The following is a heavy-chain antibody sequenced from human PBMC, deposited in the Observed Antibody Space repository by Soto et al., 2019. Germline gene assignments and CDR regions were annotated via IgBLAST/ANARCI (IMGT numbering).Heavy chain of an antibody. D-gene: IGHD6-13*01. V-gene: IGHV3-20*01. CDR2: INWNGGST. CDR3: ARRGGYSSSWYWDY. J-gene: IGHJ4*02. Sequence: GGSLRLSCAASGFTFDDYGMSWVRQAPGKGLEWVSGINWNGGSTGYADSVKGRFTISRDNAKNSLYLQMNSLRAEDTALYHCARRGGYSSSWYWDYWGQGTLVTVSS. CDR1: GFTFDDYG.